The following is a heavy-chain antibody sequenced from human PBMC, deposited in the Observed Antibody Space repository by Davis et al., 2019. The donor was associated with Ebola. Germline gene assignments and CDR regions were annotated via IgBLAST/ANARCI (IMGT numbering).Heavy chain of an antibody. CDR3: ARTSIVGTTTTASDI. V-gene: IGHV1-18*01. CDR2: ISAYNGNT. CDR1: GGTFSSYT. D-gene: IGHD1-26*01. J-gene: IGHJ3*02. Sequence: ASVKVSCKASGGTFSSYTINWVRQAPGQGPEWMGWISAYNGNTNYAQILQGRVTMTTDTSTGTAYMELRSLRSDDTAVYFCARTSIVGTTTTASDIWGQGTMVTVSS.